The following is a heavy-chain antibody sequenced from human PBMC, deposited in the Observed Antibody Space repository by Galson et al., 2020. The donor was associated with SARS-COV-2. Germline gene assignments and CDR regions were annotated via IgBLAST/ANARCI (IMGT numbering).Heavy chain of an antibody. CDR1: GGSISSSSYY. V-gene: IGHV4-39*01. Sequence: SETLSLTCTVSGGSISSSSYYWGWIRQPPGKGLEWIGSIYYSGSTYYNPSLKSRVTISVDTSKNQFSLKLSSVTAADTAVYYCARRPHSSGEIFQHWGQGTLVTVSS. CDR3: ARRPHSSGEIFQH. D-gene: IGHD3-22*01. CDR2: IYYSGST. J-gene: IGHJ1*01.